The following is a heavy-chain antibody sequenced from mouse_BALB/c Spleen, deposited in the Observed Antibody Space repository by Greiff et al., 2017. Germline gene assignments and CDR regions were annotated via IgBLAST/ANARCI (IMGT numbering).Heavy chain of an antibody. CDR3: ARREGGYDVLPAWFAY. CDR2: IDPYNGGT. J-gene: IGHJ3*01. Sequence: EVQRVESGPELVKPGASVKVSCKASGYSFTDYNMYWVKQSHGKSLEWIGYIDPYNGGTSYNQKFKGKATLTVDKSSSTAFMHLNSLTSEDSAVYYCARREGGYDVLPAWFAYWGQGTLVTVSA. V-gene: IGHV1S135*01. D-gene: IGHD2-2*01. CDR1: GYSFTDYN.